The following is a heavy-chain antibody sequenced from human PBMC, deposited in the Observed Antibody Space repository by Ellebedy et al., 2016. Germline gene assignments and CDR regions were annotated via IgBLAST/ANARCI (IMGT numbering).Heavy chain of an antibody. CDR2: VFYGGST. V-gene: IGHV4-59*02. D-gene: IGHD4-23*01. CDR1: GGSVDTYY. Sequence: SETLSLXCTVSGGSVDTYYWTWIRQSPGKGLEWIGYVFYGGSTKYNRSLRSRVTISLDRSRNQFSLRLTSVTAADTAAYFCARLNYGGNSYYFDYWGQGTLATVSS. J-gene: IGHJ4*02. CDR3: ARLNYGGNSYYFDY.